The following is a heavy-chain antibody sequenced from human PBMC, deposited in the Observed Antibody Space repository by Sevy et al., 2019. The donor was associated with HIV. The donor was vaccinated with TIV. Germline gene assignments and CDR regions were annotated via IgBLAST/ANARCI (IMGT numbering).Heavy chain of an antibody. D-gene: IGHD2-15*01. Sequence: GGSLRLSCAASGFTFSSYAMSWVRQAPGKGLEWVSAISGSGGSTYYADSVKGRFTIYTDNSKNTLYLQMNSLGAEDTAVYYCATDGPYCSGGSCYGVDYWGQGTLVTVSS. CDR3: ATDGPYCSGGSCYGVDY. CDR2: ISGSGGST. CDR1: GFTFSSYA. J-gene: IGHJ4*02. V-gene: IGHV3-23*01.